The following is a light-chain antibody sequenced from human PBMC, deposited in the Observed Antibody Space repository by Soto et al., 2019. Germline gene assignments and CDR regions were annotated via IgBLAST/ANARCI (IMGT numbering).Light chain of an antibody. J-gene: IGKJ4*01. CDR2: DAS. Sequence: EIVLTHSPATLSLSPGERSTVSCRASQSVSSHLAWYQQKRGQAPRLLIYDASSRASGIPARFSGSGSGTEFTLTIRSLQSEDFAVYYCQQYGDWPLTFGGGTKVDI. V-gene: IGKV3-11*01. CDR3: QQYGDWPLT. CDR1: QSVSSH.